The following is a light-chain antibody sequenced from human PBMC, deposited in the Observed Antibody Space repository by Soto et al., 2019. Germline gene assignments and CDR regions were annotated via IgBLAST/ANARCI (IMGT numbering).Light chain of an antibody. CDR3: MQALQTPYT. CDR1: QSLQHSDGNNY. Sequence: DIVMTQSPLSLPVTPGEPASISCRSSQSLQHSDGNNYLDWYLQKPGHSPQLLIYLGSSRASGVPDRVSGSGSGTDYTLKISRVEAEDVGVYYCMQALQTPYTFGQGTKLEIK. J-gene: IGKJ2*01. V-gene: IGKV2-28*01. CDR2: LGS.